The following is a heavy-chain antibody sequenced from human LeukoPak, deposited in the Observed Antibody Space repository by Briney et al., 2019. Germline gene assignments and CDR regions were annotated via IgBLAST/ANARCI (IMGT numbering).Heavy chain of an antibody. CDR2: ISGSGGST. Sequence: PGGSLRLSCAASGFTFSSYAMSWVRQAPGKGLEWVSAISGSGGSTYYADSVKGRFTISRDNSKNTLYLQMNSLRAEGTAVYYCAREGAYCGGDCYSPEYFQHWGQGTLLTVSS. CDR1: GFTFSSYA. V-gene: IGHV3-23*01. CDR3: AREGAYCGGDCYSPEYFQH. D-gene: IGHD2-21*02. J-gene: IGHJ1*01.